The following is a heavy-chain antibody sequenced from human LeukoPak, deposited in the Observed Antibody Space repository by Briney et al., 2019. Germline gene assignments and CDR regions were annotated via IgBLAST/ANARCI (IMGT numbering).Heavy chain of an antibody. CDR2: IYTSGST. CDR3: ARDSQGDYDFWSGLFNNWFDP. D-gene: IGHD3-3*01. Sequence: SKTLSLTCTVSGGSISSYYWSWIRQPAGKGLEWIGRIYTSGSTNYNPSLKSRVTMSVDTSKNQFSLKLSSVTAADTAVYYCARDSQGDYDFWSGLFNNWFDPWGQGTLVTVSS. V-gene: IGHV4-4*07. J-gene: IGHJ5*02. CDR1: GGSISSYY.